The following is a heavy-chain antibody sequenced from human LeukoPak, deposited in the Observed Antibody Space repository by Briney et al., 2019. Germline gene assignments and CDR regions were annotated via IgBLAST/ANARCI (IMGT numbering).Heavy chain of an antibody. V-gene: IGHV4-59*08. CDR2: IYYSGTT. J-gene: IGHJ4*02. CDR3: ARTLVYSSGWYVDY. D-gene: IGHD6-19*01. Sequence: PSETLSLTCTVSGGSISSYYWSWIRQPPGKGLEWIGYIYYSGTTDYNPSLKSRVTISVDTSKNQFSLKLSSVTAADTAVYYCARTLVYSSGWYVDYWGQGTLVTVSS. CDR1: GGSISSYY.